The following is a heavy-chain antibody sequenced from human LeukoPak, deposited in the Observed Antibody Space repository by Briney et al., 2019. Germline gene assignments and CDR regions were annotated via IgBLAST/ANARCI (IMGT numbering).Heavy chain of an antibody. D-gene: IGHD6-13*01. V-gene: IGHV4-39*01. Sequence: SETLSLTCTVSGGSISSSSYYWGWIRQPPGKGLEWIGSIYYSGSTYYNPSLKSRVTISVDTSKNQFSLKLSSVTAADTAVYCCARPGGSSSWPHFDYWGQGTLVTVSS. CDR1: GGSISSSSYY. J-gene: IGHJ4*02. CDR3: ARPGGSSSWPHFDY. CDR2: IYYSGST.